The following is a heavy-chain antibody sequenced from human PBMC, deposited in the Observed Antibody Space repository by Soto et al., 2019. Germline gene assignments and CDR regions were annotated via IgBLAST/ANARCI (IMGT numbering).Heavy chain of an antibody. Sequence: PGGSLRPSFVASGFNFQTYGSHWVRQAPGKGLEWVAVISTDGGKQHLADSVKGRFTISRDNLKNTLYLQMNNVRPEDTAVYFCAVGGGDLSLTPFDYWGQGSLVTVSS. CDR2: ISTDGGKQ. J-gene: IGHJ4*02. D-gene: IGHD3-16*02. V-gene: IGHV3-30-3*01. CDR3: AVGGGDLSLTPFDY. CDR1: GFNFQTYG.